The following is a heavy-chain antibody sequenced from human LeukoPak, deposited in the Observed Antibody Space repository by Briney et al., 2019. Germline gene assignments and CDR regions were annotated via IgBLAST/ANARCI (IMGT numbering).Heavy chain of an antibody. V-gene: IGHV3-21*01. J-gene: IGHJ4*02. CDR2: ISSSSSYI. Sequence: GGSLRLSCAASGFTFSSYSMNWVRQAPGKGLEWVSSISSSSSYIYYADSVKGRFTISRDNAKNSLYLQMNSLRAEDTAVYYCARGGDYYGSGSPPLDYWGQGTLVTVSS. CDR1: GFTFSSYS. CDR3: ARGGDYYGSGSPPLDY. D-gene: IGHD3-10*01.